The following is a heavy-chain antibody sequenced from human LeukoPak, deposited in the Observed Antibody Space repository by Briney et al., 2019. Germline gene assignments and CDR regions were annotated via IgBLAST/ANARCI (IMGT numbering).Heavy chain of an antibody. J-gene: IGHJ4*02. CDR1: GFTFSSYG. D-gene: IGHD3-10*01. CDR2: ISGSGGST. V-gene: IGHV3-23*01. Sequence: GGSLRLSCAASGFTFSSYGMSWVRQAPGKGLEWVSAISGSGGSTYYADSVKGRFTISRDNSKNSLYLQMNSLRAEDTAVYYCARGYSMVRGVIAYWGQGTLVTVSS. CDR3: ARGYSMVRGVIAY.